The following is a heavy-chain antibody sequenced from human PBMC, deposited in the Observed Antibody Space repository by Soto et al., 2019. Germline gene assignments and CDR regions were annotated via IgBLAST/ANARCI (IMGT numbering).Heavy chain of an antibody. CDR2: ISWDGGTT. CDR3: AKDGNSGSYYLFDY. J-gene: IGHJ4*02. CDR1: GFTFSSYA. D-gene: IGHD1-26*01. V-gene: IGHV3-43*01. Sequence: GGSLRLSCAASGFTFSSYAMSWVRQAPGKGLEWVSLISWDGGTTYYADSVKGRFTISRDNSKNSLYLQMNSLRTEDTALYHCAKDGNSGSYYLFDYWGQGTLVTVSS.